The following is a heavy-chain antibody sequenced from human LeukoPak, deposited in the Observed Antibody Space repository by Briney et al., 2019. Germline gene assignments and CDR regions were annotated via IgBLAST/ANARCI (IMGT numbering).Heavy chain of an antibody. Sequence: GGSLRPSGAALGFTLNNYAMTWVRQAPGKGLRWVGTTNGGDNGDNTYYAGPVKGRFTASRDNAKTTTYLPLPSLTVEDTAVYYCGGDGIQLPDAFDYWGLGTLVTVSS. CDR1: GFTLNNYA. CDR2: TNGGDNGDNT. V-gene: IGHV3-23*01. CDR3: GGDGIQLPDAFDY. J-gene: IGHJ4*02. D-gene: IGHD1-1*01.